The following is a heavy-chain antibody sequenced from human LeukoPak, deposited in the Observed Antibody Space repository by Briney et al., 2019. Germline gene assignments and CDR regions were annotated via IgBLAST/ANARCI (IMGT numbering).Heavy chain of an antibody. CDR1: GGSISIYY. CDR3: VRDRELYY. V-gene: IGHV4-59*01. CDR2: VYNSGST. J-gene: IGHJ4*02. D-gene: IGHD1-26*01. Sequence: SETLSLTCSVSGGSISIYYWSWIRQPPGKGLEWIGYVYNSGSTNYNPSLKSRVTISVDTSKNQFSLKVNSVTASDTAVYYCVRDRELYYWGQGILVTVSS.